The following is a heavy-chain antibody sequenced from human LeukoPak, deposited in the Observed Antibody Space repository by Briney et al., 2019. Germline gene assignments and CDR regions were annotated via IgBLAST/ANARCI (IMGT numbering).Heavy chain of an antibody. Sequence: GGSLRLSCAASGFTFSSYAMHWVRQAPGKGLEWVAVISYDGSNKYYADSVKGRFTISRDNSKNMLYVQMNSLRVEDTAIYYCAKSMVGAYGLDVWGQGTTVTVSS. CDR2: ISYDGSNK. CDR3: AKSMVGAYGLDV. V-gene: IGHV3-30*04. J-gene: IGHJ6*02. D-gene: IGHD1-26*01. CDR1: GFTFSSYA.